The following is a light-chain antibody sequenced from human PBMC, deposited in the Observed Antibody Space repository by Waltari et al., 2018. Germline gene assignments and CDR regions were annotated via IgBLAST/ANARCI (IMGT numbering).Light chain of an antibody. CDR1: PCVSNY. Sequence: DIVLTQSPALLSLSPGERASLSCTASPCVSNYFAWYQQKPGQAPRLLISDTSNRATGLPAMFSDSRFGTDFTLTISSQEPEDFAIYYCQQRRSWPLTFGGGTKVEIK. V-gene: IGKV3-11*01. CDR3: QQRRSWPLT. J-gene: IGKJ4*01. CDR2: DTS.